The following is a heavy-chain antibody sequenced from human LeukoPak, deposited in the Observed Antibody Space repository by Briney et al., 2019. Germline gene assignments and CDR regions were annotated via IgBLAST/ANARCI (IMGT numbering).Heavy chain of an antibody. CDR3: AKRGVVIRVILVGLHKEAYYFDS. Sequence: GGSLRLSCAVSGITLSNYGMSWVRQAPGKGLEWVAGISDSGGSTNYADSVKGRFTISSDSPKNTLYLQMTSLRAEDTAVYFCAKRGVVIRVILVGLHKEAYYFDSWGQGALVTVSS. V-gene: IGHV3-23*01. D-gene: IGHD3-22*01. J-gene: IGHJ4*02. CDR2: ISDSGGST. CDR1: GITLSNYG.